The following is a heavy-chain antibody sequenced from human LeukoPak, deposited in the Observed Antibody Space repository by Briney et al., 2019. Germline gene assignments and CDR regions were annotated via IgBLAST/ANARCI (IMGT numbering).Heavy chain of an antibody. CDR3: ATDYGFDY. CDR2: FDPEDGET. J-gene: IGHJ4*02. Sequence: ASVKVSCKASGYTFTSYGISWVRQAPGKGLEWMGGFDPEDGETIYAQKSQGRVTMTEDTSTDTAYMELSSLRSEDTAVYYCATDYGFDYWGQGTLVTVSS. V-gene: IGHV1-24*01. D-gene: IGHD3-16*01. CDR1: GYTFTSYG.